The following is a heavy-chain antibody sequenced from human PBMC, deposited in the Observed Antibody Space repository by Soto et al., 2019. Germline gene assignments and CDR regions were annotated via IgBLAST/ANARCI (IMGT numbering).Heavy chain of an antibody. CDR3: AREGGSTGCHWLDP. CDR1: CDSIGSSGFY. J-gene: IGHJ5*02. CDR2: IYYVGST. D-gene: IGHD1-1*01. Sequence: PSETLSLTCSVSCDSIGSSGFYWSWIRQHPGKGLEWIGYIYYVGSTSYNPSLKSRVTTSLDTSKNQFPLNLNSVTAADTAVYYCAREGGSTGCHWLDPWGKGTLVTASS. V-gene: IGHV4-31*03.